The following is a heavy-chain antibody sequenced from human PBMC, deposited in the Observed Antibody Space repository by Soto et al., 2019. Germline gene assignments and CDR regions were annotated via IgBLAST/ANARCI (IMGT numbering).Heavy chain of an antibody. V-gene: IGHV1-18*01. CDR2: ISSHNGNT. Sequence: QVHLVQSGADVKKPGASVKVSCKGSGYAFTTYGITWVRQAPGQGLEWMGWISSHNGNTNYEQKLQGRVTVTRDTSTSTAYMERRSLRSDDTAVYYCARGRYGDYWGQGALVTVSS. CDR3: ARGRYGDY. CDR1: GYAFTTYG. D-gene: IGHD1-1*01. J-gene: IGHJ4*02.